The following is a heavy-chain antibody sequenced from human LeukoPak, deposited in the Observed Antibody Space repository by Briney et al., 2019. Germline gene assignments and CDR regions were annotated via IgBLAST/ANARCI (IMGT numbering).Heavy chain of an antibody. Sequence: SVKVSCKTSGGTFSSYAISWVRQAPGQGLEWMGGIIPIFGRTNYAQKFQGRVRITADTSTRTVYMEVSSLRSEDTAAYYCATYRSTWNPRFEYFQQWGQGTLVTVSS. CDR1: GGTFSSYA. V-gene: IGHV1-69*06. CDR3: ATYRSTWNPRFEYFQQ. J-gene: IGHJ1*01. D-gene: IGHD6-13*01. CDR2: IIPIFGRT.